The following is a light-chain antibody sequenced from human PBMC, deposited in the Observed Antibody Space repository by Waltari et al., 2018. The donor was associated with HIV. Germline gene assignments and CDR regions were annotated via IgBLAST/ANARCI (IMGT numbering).Light chain of an antibody. CDR1: KSVSSN. J-gene: IGKJ5*01. CDR2: GAS. CDR3: QQYNNWPPIT. V-gene: IGKV3-15*01. Sequence: EIVMTQSPATLSVSPGERATLSCRATKSVSSNLAWYQQKPGQAPRLLIYGASTRATGIPDRFSGSGSGTEFTLTITSLQSEDFAVYYCQQYNNWPPITFGQGTRLEIK.